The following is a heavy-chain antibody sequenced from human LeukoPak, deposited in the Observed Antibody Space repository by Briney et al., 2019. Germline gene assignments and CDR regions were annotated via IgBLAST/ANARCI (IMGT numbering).Heavy chain of an antibody. J-gene: IGHJ4*02. CDR2: ISSSGSTI. Sequence: PGGSLRLSCAASGFTFSSYEMNWLRQAPGKGLEWVSYISSSGSTIYYASSVKGRFTISRDNPKNSLYLQRESLRDGDTAVYYCARESSGSYFALDYWGQGTLVTVSS. CDR1: GFTFSSYE. D-gene: IGHD1-26*01. CDR3: ARESSGSYFALDY. V-gene: IGHV3-48*03.